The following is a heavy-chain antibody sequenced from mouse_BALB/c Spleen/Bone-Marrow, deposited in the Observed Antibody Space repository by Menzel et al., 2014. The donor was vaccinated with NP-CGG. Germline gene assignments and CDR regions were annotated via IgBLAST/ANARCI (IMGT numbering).Heavy chain of an antibody. Sequence: VQLQQSGAELVKPGASVKLSCKASGYTFTSYWMHWVKQRPGQGLEWIGEIDPSDSYTNYNQKFKGKATLTVDKSSSTAYMQLSSLTSEDSAVYYCALIYYGNYDYAMDYWGQGTSVTVSS. CDR3: ALIYYGNYDYAMDY. J-gene: IGHJ4*01. CDR2: IDPSDSYT. D-gene: IGHD2-1*01. CDR1: GYTFTSYW. V-gene: IGHV1-69*02.